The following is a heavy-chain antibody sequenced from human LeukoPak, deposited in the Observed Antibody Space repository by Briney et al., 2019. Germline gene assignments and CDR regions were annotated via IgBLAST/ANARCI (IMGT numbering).Heavy chain of an antibody. J-gene: IGHJ4*02. Sequence: ASVKVSCKASGYTFTSYGISWVRQAPGQGLEWMGWISAYNGNTHYAQKLQGRVTMTTDTSTSTVYMELRSLRSDDTALYYCARGGMYHYDFCRFDYWGQGTLVTVSS. V-gene: IGHV1-18*01. D-gene: IGHD3-3*01. CDR2: ISAYNGNT. CDR1: GYTFTSYG. CDR3: ARGGMYHYDFCRFDY.